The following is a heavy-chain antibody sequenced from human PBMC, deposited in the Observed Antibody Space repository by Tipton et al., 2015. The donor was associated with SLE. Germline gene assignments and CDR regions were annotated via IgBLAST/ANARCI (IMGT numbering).Heavy chain of an antibody. J-gene: IGHJ4*02. Sequence: QLVQSGAEVKKPGASVKVSCKASGNPFSGNYIHWVRQAPGQGLEWMRIVDPSSGNTNYAQELQCIVTMTTNTSTITAYMELRSLRSDDSAMYFSARTLVRARGVFDMWGQGTLVSISS. V-gene: IGHV1-46*01. CDR1: GNPFSGNY. CDR2: VDPSSGNT. CDR3: ARTLVRARGVFDM. D-gene: IGHD1-26*01.